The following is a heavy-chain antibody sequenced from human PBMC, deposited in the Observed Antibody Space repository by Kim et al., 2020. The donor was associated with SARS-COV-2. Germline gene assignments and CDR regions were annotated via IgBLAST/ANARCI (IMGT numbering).Heavy chain of an antibody. CDR3: ARYKSGGLRFDP. J-gene: IGHJ5*02. V-gene: IGHV3-7*01. CDR1: GFTFTDYW. CDR2: IKQDGSEK. D-gene: IGHD1-20*01. Sequence: GGSLRLSCAASGFTFTDYWMTWIRQVPGKGLEWVANIKQDGSEKYCVDSVRGRFTISRDNAKNSLYLQMNSLRAADTAVYYCARYKSGGLRFDPWGQGTLVTVSS.